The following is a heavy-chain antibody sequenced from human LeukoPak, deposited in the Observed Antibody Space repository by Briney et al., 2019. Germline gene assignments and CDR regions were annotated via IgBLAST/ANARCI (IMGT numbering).Heavy chain of an antibody. CDR2: IRYDGSNT. CDR3: ARDEWGTYYFDY. CDR1: GFTFNNYG. D-gene: IGHD3-16*01. V-gene: IGHV3-30*02. Sequence: PGGSLRLSFAASGFTFNNYGMHWVRQAPGKGLEWLAFIRYDGSNTYYADSVKGRFTVSRGDSKNTLYLQMNSLRAEDTAVYYCARDEWGTYYFDYWGQGTLVTVSS. J-gene: IGHJ4*02.